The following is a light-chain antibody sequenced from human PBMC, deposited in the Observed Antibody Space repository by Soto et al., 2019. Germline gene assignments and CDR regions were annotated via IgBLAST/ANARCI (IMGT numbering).Light chain of an antibody. CDR2: GAS. CDR3: QQYDNSPRT. J-gene: IGKJ1*01. V-gene: IGKV3-20*01. CDR1: QSININY. Sequence: EIVLTQSPGTLSLSPGERATLSCRASQSININYLAWYQQKPGQGPRLLMYGASSRATGIPDRFSGSGSGTDFTLTISRLEPEDFAVDYGQQYDNSPRTFGQGTKVEIK.